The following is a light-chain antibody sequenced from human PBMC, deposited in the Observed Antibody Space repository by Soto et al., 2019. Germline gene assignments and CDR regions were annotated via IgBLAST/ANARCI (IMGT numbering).Light chain of an antibody. CDR3: QQYYKWPLT. V-gene: IGKV3-15*01. CDR2: GAS. CDR1: QSVSGN. Sequence: EIVMTQSPVTLSVSPGERATLSCRASQSVSGNLAWYQQKPGQAPRLLIYGASTRATGIPARFSGSGSGTDITLTISSLQSEDFEVYYCQQYYKWPLTFGGGTKVEIK. J-gene: IGKJ4*01.